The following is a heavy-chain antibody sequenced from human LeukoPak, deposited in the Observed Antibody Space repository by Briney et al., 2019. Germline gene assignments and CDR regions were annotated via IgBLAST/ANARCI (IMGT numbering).Heavy chain of an antibody. J-gene: IGHJ4*02. Sequence: GGSLRLSCAASGLRFSSYGMNWVRQAPGKGLEWASFISSSGTTSYADSVKGRFTISRDNAKNSLYLQTNSLRDEDTAVYYCASGPLGWSDYWGQGALVTVSS. D-gene: IGHD1-26*01. CDR3: ASGPLGWSDY. V-gene: IGHV3-48*02. CDR2: ISSSGTT. CDR1: GLRFSSYG.